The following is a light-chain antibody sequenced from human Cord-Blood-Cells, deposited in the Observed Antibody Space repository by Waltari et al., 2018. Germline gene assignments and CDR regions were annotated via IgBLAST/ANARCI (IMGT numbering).Light chain of an antibody. CDR3: LLSYSGARV. V-gene: IGLV7-46*01. Sequence: QAVVTQEPSLTVSPGGTVPLTRCPSPGAVTRVHYPYWFQQKPGQAPRTLIYDTSNKHSWTPARFSGSLLGGKAALTLSGAQPEDEAEYYCLLSYSGARVFGGGTKLTVL. CDR1: PGAVTRVHY. J-gene: IGLJ3*02. CDR2: DTS.